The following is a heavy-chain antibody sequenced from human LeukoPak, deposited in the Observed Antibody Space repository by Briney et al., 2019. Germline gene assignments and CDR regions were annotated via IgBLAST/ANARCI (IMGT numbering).Heavy chain of an antibody. CDR1: GYTFAGYY. CDR3: ARDEYYDILTGYSSDERHGFDY. V-gene: IGHV1-2*02. Sequence: ASVKVSCKASGYTFAGYYMHWVRQAPGQGLEWMGWINPNSGGTNYAQKFQGRVTMTRDTPISTAYMELSRLRSDDTAVYYCARDEYYDILTGYSSDERHGFDYWGQGTLVTVSS. D-gene: IGHD3-9*01. CDR2: INPNSGGT. J-gene: IGHJ4*02.